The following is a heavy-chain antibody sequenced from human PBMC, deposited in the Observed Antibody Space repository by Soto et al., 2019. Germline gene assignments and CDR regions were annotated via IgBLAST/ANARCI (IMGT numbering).Heavy chain of an antibody. J-gene: IGHJ1*01. CDR3: ARSAKKTWLPDF. D-gene: IGHD5-12*01. CDR1: GFSFIDYS. V-gene: IGHV1-3*01. Sequence: AXVAVSCQGSGFSFIDYSILWVRQAPGQSLEWLGWINAGNGNTKYSHKFQDRVTITSDTSATTTYMELRSLRSEDTAVFYCARSAKKTWLPDFWGQGTLVTVSS. CDR2: INAGNGNT.